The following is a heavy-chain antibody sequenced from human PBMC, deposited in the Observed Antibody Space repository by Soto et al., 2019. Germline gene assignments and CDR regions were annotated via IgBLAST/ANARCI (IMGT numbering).Heavy chain of an antibody. J-gene: IGHJ6*03. CDR3: SRDDVYCSGGSCYGVPIDV. Sequence: EVQLVESGGDLVQPGGSLRLSCAASGFTVSSHYMNWFRQAPGKGLEWVSLIQSGGSTFYADSVKGRFTISRDNSKNTLFLPLNSLRVGDTAMYYCSRDDVYCSGGSCYGVPIDVWGRGTTVTVSS. CDR1: GFTVSSHY. V-gene: IGHV3-66*01. D-gene: IGHD2-15*01. CDR2: IQSGGST.